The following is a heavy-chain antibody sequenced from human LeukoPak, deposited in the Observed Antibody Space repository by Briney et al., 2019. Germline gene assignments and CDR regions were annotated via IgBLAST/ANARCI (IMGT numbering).Heavy chain of an antibody. V-gene: IGHV1-8*01. CDR1: GYTFTSCD. Sequence: RASVKVSCKASGYTFTSCDIHWVRQATGQGLEWMGWMNPDPGSTGYAQKFQGRVTMTRDTSISTAYMELSSLRSEDTAVYYCARVLGRPSLYYGMDVWGQGTTVTVSS. CDR3: ARVLGRPSLYYGMDV. J-gene: IGHJ6*02. D-gene: IGHD3-16*01. CDR2: MNPDPGST.